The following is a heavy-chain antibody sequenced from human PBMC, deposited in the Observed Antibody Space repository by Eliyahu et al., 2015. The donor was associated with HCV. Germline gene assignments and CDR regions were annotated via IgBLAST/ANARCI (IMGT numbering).Heavy chain of an antibody. CDR2: IFSNDQK. Sequence: QVTLRESGPVLVKPTETLTLTCTVXGFSLSNARMGVSWIRQPPGKALECLGHIFSNDQKSYSTSLKSRLTISKDTSKSQVVLTVTNMDPVDTATYYCARMEGYSSGWYAVDYWGQGTLVTVSS. CDR1: GFSLSNARMG. V-gene: IGHV2-26*01. D-gene: IGHD6-13*01. CDR3: ARMEGYSSGWYAVDY. J-gene: IGHJ4*02.